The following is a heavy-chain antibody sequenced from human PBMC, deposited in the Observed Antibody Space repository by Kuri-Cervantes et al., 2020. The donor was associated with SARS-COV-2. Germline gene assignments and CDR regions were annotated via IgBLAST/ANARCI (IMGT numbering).Heavy chain of an antibody. Sequence: GESLKISCAASGFTFSSYSMNWVRQAPGKGLEWVSYISSSSSYIYYADSVKGRFTISRDNAKNSLYLQMNSLRAEDTAVYYCAVSRGSGRTPPGYWGQGTLVTVSS. J-gene: IGHJ4*02. CDR3: AVSRGSGRTPPGY. CDR1: GFTFSSYS. D-gene: IGHD3-10*01. CDR2: ISSSSSYI. V-gene: IGHV3-21*05.